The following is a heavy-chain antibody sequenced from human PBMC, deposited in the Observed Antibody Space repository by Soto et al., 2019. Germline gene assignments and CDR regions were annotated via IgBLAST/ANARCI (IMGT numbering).Heavy chain of an antibody. CDR3: ARDIRGYSRAFDY. Sequence: SETLSLTCTVSADSVSSDYYCWTWIRQPPGKGLEWIGYICSGGSTNYNPSLKSRVTISLDTSRNQFSLKLTSVTAADTAVYYCARDIRGYSRAFDYWGQGTLVTVSS. CDR1: ADSVSSDYYC. CDR2: ICSGGST. D-gene: IGHD5-18*01. J-gene: IGHJ4*02. V-gene: IGHV4-61*01.